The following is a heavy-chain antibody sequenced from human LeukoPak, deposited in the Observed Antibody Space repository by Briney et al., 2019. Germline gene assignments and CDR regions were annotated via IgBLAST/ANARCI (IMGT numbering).Heavy chain of an antibody. Sequence: PGGSLRLSCAASGFTFTSYAMHWVRQAPGKGLEWVSGISWNSGSIGYADSVKGRFTISRDNAKNSLYLQMNSLRAEDTALYYCAKALRITIFGVVIDHYYYYGMDVWGQGTTVTVSS. CDR3: AKALRITIFGVVIDHYYYYGMDV. V-gene: IGHV3-9*01. D-gene: IGHD3-3*01. CDR2: ISWNSGSI. CDR1: GFTFTSYA. J-gene: IGHJ6*02.